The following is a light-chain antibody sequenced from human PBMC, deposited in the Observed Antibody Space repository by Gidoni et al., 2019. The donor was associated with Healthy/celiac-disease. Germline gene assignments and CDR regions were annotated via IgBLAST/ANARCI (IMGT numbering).Light chain of an antibody. Sequence: DIVMTQSLDSLAVSLGERATINCKSSQSVLYSSNNKNYLAWYQQKPGQPPKLLIYWASTRGSGVPDRFSGSGSGTDFTLTISSLQAEDVAVYYCQQYYSTPRSFGQGTKLEIK. CDR1: QSVLYSSNNKNY. CDR2: WAS. V-gene: IGKV4-1*01. CDR3: QQYYSTPRS. J-gene: IGKJ2*04.